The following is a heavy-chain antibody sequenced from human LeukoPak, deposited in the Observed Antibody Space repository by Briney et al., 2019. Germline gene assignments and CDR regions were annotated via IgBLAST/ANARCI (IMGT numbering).Heavy chain of an antibody. V-gene: IGHV4-39*07. J-gene: IGHJ5*02. CDR2: IYYSVST. CDR3: ARTPTSSTAPWFDP. Sequence: SGTLSHTRTVSGGSIRSSRYYWGWIRQPPGKGLEWIGSIYYSVSTYYHPSIKSRLTISVDTSKIQFSLKLSSVTAADTAVDYCARTPTSSTAPWFDPWGQGTLVTVSS. CDR1: GGSIRSSRYY. D-gene: IGHD2-2*01.